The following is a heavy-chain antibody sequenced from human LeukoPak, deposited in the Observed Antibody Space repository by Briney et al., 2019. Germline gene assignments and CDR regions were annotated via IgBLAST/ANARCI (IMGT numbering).Heavy chain of an antibody. CDR2: IIPILGIA. CDR3: ARTGIAARYAFDY. Sequence: AASVKVSCTASGGTFSSYAISWVRQAPGQGLEWMGRIIPILGIANYAQKFQGRVTITADKSTSTAYMELSSLRSEDTAVYYCARTGIAARYAFDYWGQGTLVTVSS. J-gene: IGHJ4*02. D-gene: IGHD6-6*01. CDR1: GGTFSSYA. V-gene: IGHV1-69*04.